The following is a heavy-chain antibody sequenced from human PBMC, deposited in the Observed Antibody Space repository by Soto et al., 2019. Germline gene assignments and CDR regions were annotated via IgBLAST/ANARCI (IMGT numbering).Heavy chain of an antibody. V-gene: IGHV1-18*01. CDR2: ISAYNGNT. J-gene: IGHJ5*02. Sequence: ASVKVSCKASGYTFTSYGICWVRQAPGQGLEWMGWISAYNGNTNYAQKLQGRVTMTTDTSTSTAYMELRSLRSDDTAVYYCARDTWFGEVEWFDPWGQGTLVTVSS. CDR1: GYTFTSYG. CDR3: ARDTWFGEVEWFDP. D-gene: IGHD3-10*01.